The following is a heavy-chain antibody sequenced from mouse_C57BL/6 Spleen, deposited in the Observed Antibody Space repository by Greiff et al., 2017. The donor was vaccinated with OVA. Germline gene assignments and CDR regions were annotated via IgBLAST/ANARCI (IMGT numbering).Heavy chain of an antibody. J-gene: IGHJ4*01. D-gene: IGHD3-2*02. CDR1: GFTFSDYY. CDR2: ISNGGGST. V-gene: IGHV5-12*01. CDR3: ARQGGSGYGAMDY. Sequence: EVQRVESGGGLVQPGGSLKLSCAASGFTFSDYYMYWVRQTPEKRLEWVAYISNGGGSTYYPDTVKGRFTISRDNAKNTLYLQMSRLKSEDTAMYYCARQGGSGYGAMDYWGQGTSVTVSS.